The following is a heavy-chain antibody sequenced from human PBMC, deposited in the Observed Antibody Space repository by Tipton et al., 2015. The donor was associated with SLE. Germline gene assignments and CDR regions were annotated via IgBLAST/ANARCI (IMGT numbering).Heavy chain of an antibody. Sequence: GSLRLSCAASGFTFSGYGVHWVRQAPGKGLEWVAFIGYDGSNKYYADSVKGRFTISRDNSKNTLFLQMDSLRSDDTAVYYCASSREGAFDIWGQGTMVTVSS. CDR1: GFTFSGYG. J-gene: IGHJ3*02. CDR2: IGYDGSNK. D-gene: IGHD2-15*01. CDR3: ASSREGAFDI. V-gene: IGHV3-30*02.